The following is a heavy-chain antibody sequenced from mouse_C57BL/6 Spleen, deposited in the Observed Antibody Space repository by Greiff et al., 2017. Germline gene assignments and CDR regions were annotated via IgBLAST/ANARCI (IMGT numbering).Heavy chain of an antibody. CDR2: IYPRSGNT. Sequence: QVQLKESGAELARPGASVKLSCKASGYTFTSYGISWVKQRTGQGLEWIGEIYPRSGNTYYNEKFKGKATLTADKSSSTAYMELRSLTSEDSAVYFCAREGVYYGSDYWGQGTTLTVSS. D-gene: IGHD1-1*01. V-gene: IGHV1-81*01. CDR1: GYTFTSYG. J-gene: IGHJ2*01. CDR3: AREGVYYGSDY.